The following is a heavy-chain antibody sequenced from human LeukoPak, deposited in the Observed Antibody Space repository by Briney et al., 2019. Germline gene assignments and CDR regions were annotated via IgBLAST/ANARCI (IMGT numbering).Heavy chain of an antibody. V-gene: IGHV4-39*01. D-gene: IGHD2-8*02. CDR3: ARYCTGASCYEGNYYFDH. Sequence: SETLSLTCTVSGGSISSSSYYWGWIRQPPGKGLEWIGSIYYSGSTYCNPSLKSRVTISVDTSKNQFSLKLSSATAADTAVYYCARYCTGASCYEGNYYFDHWGQGTLVTVSS. CDR1: GGSISSSSYY. J-gene: IGHJ4*02. CDR2: IYYSGST.